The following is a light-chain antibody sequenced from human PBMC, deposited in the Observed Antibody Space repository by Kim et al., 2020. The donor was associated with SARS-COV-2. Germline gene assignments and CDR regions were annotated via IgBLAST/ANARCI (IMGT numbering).Light chain of an antibody. V-gene: IGKV4-1*01. CDR3: QQYYSTPYT. J-gene: IGKJ2*01. CDR2: WAS. Sequence: DIVMTQSPDSLAVSLGERATINCKSSQSVFYSSNNKNYLAWYQQKPEQPPKLLIYWASTRESGVPDRFSGSGSGTDFTLTISSLQAEDVGVYYCQQYYSTPYTFGQGTKLEIK. CDR1: QSVFYSSNNKNY.